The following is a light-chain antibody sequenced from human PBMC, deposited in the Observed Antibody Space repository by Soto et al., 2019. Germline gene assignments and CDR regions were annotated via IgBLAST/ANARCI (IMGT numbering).Light chain of an antibody. CDR3: CSYAGSSTYV. J-gene: IGLJ1*01. V-gene: IGLV2-23*01. Sequence: QSALTQPASVSGSPGQSITISCTGTSSDVGSYNLVSWYQQHPGKAPKLMIYEGSQRPSGVSNRFSGSGSGNTASLTISGLQAEDEADYYCCSYAGSSTYVFGTGTKLTVL. CDR2: EGS. CDR1: SSDVGSYNL.